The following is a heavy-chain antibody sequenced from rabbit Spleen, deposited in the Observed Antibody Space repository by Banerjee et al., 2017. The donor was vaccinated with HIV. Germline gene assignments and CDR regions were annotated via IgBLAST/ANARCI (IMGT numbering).Heavy chain of an antibody. D-gene: IGHD1-1*01. Sequence: QSLEESGGGLVKPGASLTLTCKASGFSFNSGYDMGWVRQAPGKGLEWVACAYAGSSGSTYYASWAKGRFTISKTSSTTVTLQMTSLTTADTATYLCARAYTDGYYDLWGQGTLVTVS. V-gene: IGHV1S40*01. J-gene: IGHJ3*01. CDR1: GFSFNSGYD. CDR2: AYAGSSGST. CDR3: ARAYTDGYYDL.